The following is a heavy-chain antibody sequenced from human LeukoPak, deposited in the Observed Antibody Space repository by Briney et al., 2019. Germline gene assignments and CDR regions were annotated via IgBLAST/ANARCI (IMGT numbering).Heavy chain of an antibody. V-gene: IGHV3-11*04. CDR3: ARDEEDSGYYHLGHYFDF. Sequence: GGSLRLSCAASGFTFSDYYMSWIRQAPGKGLEWVSYISSSTGIKDYADSVKGRFTISRDNAKNSLFLQMNSLRAEDTAVYYCARDEEDSGYYHLGHYFDFWGQGTVVTVSS. D-gene: IGHD3-22*01. J-gene: IGHJ4*02. CDR2: ISSSTGIK. CDR1: GFTFSDYY.